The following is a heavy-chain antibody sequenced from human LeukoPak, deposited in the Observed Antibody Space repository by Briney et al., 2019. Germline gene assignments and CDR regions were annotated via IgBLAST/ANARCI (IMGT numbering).Heavy chain of an antibody. CDR3: VRERTGGYFDY. D-gene: IGHD1-1*01. CDR1: GYTFTNYY. CDR2: INFSGGNT. J-gene: IGHJ4*02. V-gene: IGHV1-46*01. Sequence: ASVKVSCEASGYTFTNYYVHWVRQAPGQGLEWMGTINFSGGNTNYVQNFKGRVTVTGDTSTNTVYMELSSLRSEDTAMYFCVRERTGGYFDYWGQGTLVAVSS.